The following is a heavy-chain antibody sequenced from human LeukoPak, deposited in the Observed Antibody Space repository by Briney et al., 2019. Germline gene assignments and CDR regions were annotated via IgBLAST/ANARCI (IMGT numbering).Heavy chain of an antibody. CDR1: GFTFSSYG. Sequence: PGRSLRLSCAASGFTFSSYGMHWVRQAPGKGLEWVAVISYDGSKKYYADSVKGRFTISRDNSKNTLYLQMNSLRAEDTAVYYCAKDRSPHDPEYGSGESNGMDVWGQGTTVTVSS. D-gene: IGHD3-10*01. J-gene: IGHJ6*02. CDR3: AKDRSPHDPEYGSGESNGMDV. V-gene: IGHV3-30*18. CDR2: ISYDGSKK.